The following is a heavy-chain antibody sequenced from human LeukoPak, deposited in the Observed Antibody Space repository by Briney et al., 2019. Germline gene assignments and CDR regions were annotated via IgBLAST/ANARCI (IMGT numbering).Heavy chain of an antibody. CDR1: GFTFSSYG. CDR2: IWYDGSNK. Sequence: PGGSLRLSCAASGFTFSSYGMHWVRQAPGKGLEWVAVIWYDGSNKYYADSVKGRFTISRDNSKNTLYLQMNSLRAEDTAVYYCARAYNWNYVDYWGQGTLVTVSS. V-gene: IGHV3-33*01. D-gene: IGHD1-20*01. J-gene: IGHJ4*02. CDR3: ARAYNWNYVDY.